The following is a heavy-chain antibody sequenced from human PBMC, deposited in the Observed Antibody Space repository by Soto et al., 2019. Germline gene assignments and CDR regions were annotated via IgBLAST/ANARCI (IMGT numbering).Heavy chain of an antibody. V-gene: IGHV4-38-2*01. D-gene: IGHD3-22*01. CDR2: IYQGRST. CDR1: GYSISSDYY. CDR3: ARVGPWVPYYYDSSPYTFENWFDP. J-gene: IGHJ5*02. Sequence: SVTLSLTCAVSGYSISSDYYWGWLRQPPGMGLECIGSIYQGRSTYYNPSLNSRVTLSIDMTNNHVSLILNSVTAADTAVYYCARVGPWVPYYYDSSPYTFENWFDPWGQGTLVTVS.